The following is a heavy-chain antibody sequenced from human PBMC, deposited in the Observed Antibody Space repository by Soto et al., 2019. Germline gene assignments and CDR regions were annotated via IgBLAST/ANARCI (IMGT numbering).Heavy chain of an antibody. D-gene: IGHD3-3*02. V-gene: IGHV1-3*01. CDR2: INAGNGNT. CDR3: ARAEGQHYYFDY. CDR1: GYTFTSYA. Sequence: ASVKVSCKASGYTFTSYAMHWVRQAPGQRLEWMGWINAGNGNTKYSQKFQGRVTITRDTSASTAYMELSSLRSEDTAVYYCARAEGQHYYFDYWGQGTLVTVSS. J-gene: IGHJ4*02.